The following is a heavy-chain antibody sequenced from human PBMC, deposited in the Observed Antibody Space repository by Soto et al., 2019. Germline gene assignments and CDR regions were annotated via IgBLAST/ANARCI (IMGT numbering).Heavy chain of an antibody. CDR1: GFTFSSYG. CDR2: ISYDGSNK. CDR3: AKELEEWFGEMDGVYYYYYGMDV. Sequence: GGSLRLSCAASGFTFSSYGMHWVRQAPGKGLEWVAVISYDGSNKYYADSVKGRFTISRDNSKNTLYLQMNSLRAEDTAVYYCAKELEEWFGEMDGVYYYYYGMDVWGQGTTVTVSS. V-gene: IGHV3-30*18. D-gene: IGHD3-10*01. J-gene: IGHJ6*02.